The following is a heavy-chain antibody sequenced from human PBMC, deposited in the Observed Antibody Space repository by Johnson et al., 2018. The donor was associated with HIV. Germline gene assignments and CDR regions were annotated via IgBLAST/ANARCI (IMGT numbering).Heavy chain of an antibody. J-gene: IGHJ3*02. CDR1: GFTFNSYG. Sequence: QVQLVESGGGVVQPGRSLRLSCAASGFTFNSYGIHWVRQAPGKGLEWVAVIWYDGSNKYYADSVKGRFTISRDNSKNTMYLQMKSLRVEDTAVYYCAKDGVGGSYVDAFDIWGQGTMVTVSS. D-gene: IGHD1-26*01. CDR2: IWYDGSNK. CDR3: AKDGVGGSYVDAFDI. V-gene: IGHV3-33*06.